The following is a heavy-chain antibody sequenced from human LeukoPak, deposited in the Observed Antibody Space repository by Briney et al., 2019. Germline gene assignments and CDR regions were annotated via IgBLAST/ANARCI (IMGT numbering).Heavy chain of an antibody. D-gene: IGHD5-18*01. CDR1: GFTFSSYS. Sequence: GGSLRLSCAASGFTFSSYSMNWVRQAPGKGLEWVSSISSSSSYIYYADSVKGRFTISRDNAKNSLYLQMNSLRAEDTAVYYCARMSYGPFDYYYYYYMDVWGKGTTVTISS. CDR2: ISSSSSYI. J-gene: IGHJ6*03. V-gene: IGHV3-21*01. CDR3: ARMSYGPFDYYYYYYMDV.